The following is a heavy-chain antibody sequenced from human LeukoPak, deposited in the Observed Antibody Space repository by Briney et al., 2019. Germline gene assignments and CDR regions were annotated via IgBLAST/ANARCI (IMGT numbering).Heavy chain of an antibody. CDR3: ARHLLYYYDSSGYFDY. CDR1: GGTFSSYA. Sequence: SVKVSCKASGGTFSSYAISWVRQAPGQGLEWMGRIIPILGIANYAQKFQGRVTITADKSTSTAYMELSSLRSEDTAVYYCARHLLYYYDSSGYFDYWGQGTLVTVSS. V-gene: IGHV1-69*04. J-gene: IGHJ4*02. D-gene: IGHD3-22*01. CDR2: IIPILGIA.